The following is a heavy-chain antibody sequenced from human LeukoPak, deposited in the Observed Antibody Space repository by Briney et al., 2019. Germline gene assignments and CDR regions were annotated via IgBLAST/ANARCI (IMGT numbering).Heavy chain of an antibody. V-gene: IGHV1-2*02. D-gene: IGHD6-19*01. CDR1: GYTFTGYY. CDR3: ARDHSWQWLVRGRSVGMDV. CDR2: INPNSGGT. J-gene: IGHJ6*02. Sequence: ASVKVSCKASGYTFTGYYMHWVRQAPGQGLEWMGWINPNSGGTNYAQKFQGRVTMTRDTSIGTAYMELSRLRSDDTAVYYCARDHSWQWLVRGRSVGMDVWGQGTTVTVSS.